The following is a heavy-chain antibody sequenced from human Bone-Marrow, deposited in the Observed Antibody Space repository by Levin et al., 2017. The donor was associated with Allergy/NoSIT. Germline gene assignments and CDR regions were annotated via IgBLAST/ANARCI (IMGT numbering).Heavy chain of an antibody. CDR3: ARDRAHFSSGRFLTGLDV. V-gene: IGHV3-33*07. D-gene: IGHD3-10*01. J-gene: IGHJ6*02. Sequence: GGSLRLSCAASAFNFKNHDMFWVRQAPGKGLEWVATITYDGSNRNYVDFVKGRFTISRDNSKNRLYLEMTSLRVEDTAIYYCARDRAHFSSGRFLTGLDVWGQGTTVTVSS. CDR2: ITYDGSNR. CDR1: AFNFKNHD.